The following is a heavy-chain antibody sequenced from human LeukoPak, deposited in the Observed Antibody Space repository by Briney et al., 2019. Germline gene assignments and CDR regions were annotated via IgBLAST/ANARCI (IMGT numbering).Heavy chain of an antibody. V-gene: IGHV3-7*01. D-gene: IGHD3-3*01. CDR1: GFTFSNYW. CDR2: IKQDGSEK. CDR3: ARDGDTSGYSD. J-gene: IGHJ4*02. Sequence: GGSLRLSCGGSGFTFSNYWMSWVRQAPGKGLEWVANIKQDGSEKYYVDSVKGRFTISRDNAKNSLYLQMNSLRAEDTAVYYRARDGDTSGYSDWGKGTLVTVSS.